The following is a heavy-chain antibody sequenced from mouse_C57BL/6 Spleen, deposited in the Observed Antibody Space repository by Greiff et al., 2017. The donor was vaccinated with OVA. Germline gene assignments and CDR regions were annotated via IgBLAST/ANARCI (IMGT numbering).Heavy chain of an antibody. CDR2: IRNKANGYTT. CDR1: GFTFTDYY. CDR3: ARYDSLYWYFDV. Sequence: EVKLVESGGGLVQPGGSLSLSCAASGFTFTDYYMSWVRQPPGKALEWLGFIRNKANGYTTEYSASVKGRFTISRDNSQSILYLQMNALRAEDSATYYCARYDSLYWYFDVWGTGTTVTVSS. D-gene: IGHD6-2*01. V-gene: IGHV7-3*01. J-gene: IGHJ1*03.